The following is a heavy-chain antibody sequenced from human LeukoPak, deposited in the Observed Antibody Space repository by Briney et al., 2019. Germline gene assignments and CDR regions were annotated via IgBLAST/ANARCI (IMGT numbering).Heavy chain of an antibody. J-gene: IGHJ5*02. D-gene: IGHD6-6*01. CDR2: IYPGDSDT. V-gene: IGHV5-51*01. CDR1: GYSFTSYW. CDR3: ARQRIAARHWFDP. Sequence: GESLKISCKGSGYSFTSYWIGWVRQMPGKGLEWMGIIYPGDSDTRYSPSFQGQVTISADKSISTAYLQRSSLKASDTAVYYCARQRIAARHWFDPWGQGTLVTVSS.